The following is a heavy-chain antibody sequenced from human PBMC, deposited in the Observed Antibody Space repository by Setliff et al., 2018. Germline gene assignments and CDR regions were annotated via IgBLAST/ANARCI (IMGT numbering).Heavy chain of an antibody. J-gene: IGHJ6*03. V-gene: IGHV3-48*04. D-gene: IGHD3-10*01. CDR1: GFTFSSYA. CDR2: ISSSGSTI. CDR3: ARDGDYYYYMDV. Sequence: PGGSLRLSCAASGFTFSSYAMHWVRQAPGKGLEWVSYISSSGSTIYYADSVKGRFTISRDNAKNSLYLQMNSLRAEDTAVYYCARDGDYYYYMDVWGKGTTVTVSS.